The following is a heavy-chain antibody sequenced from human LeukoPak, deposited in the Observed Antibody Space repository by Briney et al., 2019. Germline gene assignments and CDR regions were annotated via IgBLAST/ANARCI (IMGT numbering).Heavy chain of an antibody. D-gene: IGHD5-24*01. V-gene: IGHV3-48*03. J-gene: IGHJ4*02. CDR1: GFTVSSNY. CDR2: ISSRGTTK. Sequence: GGTLRLSCAASGFTVSSNYMNWVRLAPGKGLEWVSSISSRGTTKYYADSVKGRFTISRDDAKKSLFLQMKSLRAEDTAVYYCTRVSWRGEIYWGQGTLVTVSS. CDR3: TRVSWRGEIY.